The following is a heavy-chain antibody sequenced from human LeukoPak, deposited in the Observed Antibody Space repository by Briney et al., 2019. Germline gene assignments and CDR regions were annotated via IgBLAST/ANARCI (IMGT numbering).Heavy chain of an antibody. D-gene: IGHD5-24*01. CDR2: IYRGGDT. Sequence: QSGGSLRLSCEASGFTVSNNYMSWVRQAPGKGLEWVSIIYRGGDTYNADSVKGRFTISRDNSKNTVYLRMNRLRAEDTAVYYCARESRAGYYHYGMDVWGQGTTVTVSS. V-gene: IGHV3-66*01. CDR3: ARESRAGYYHYGMDV. CDR1: GFTVSNNY. J-gene: IGHJ6*02.